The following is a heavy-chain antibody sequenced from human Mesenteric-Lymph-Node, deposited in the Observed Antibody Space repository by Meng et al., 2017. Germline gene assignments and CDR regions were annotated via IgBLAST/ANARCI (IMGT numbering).Heavy chain of an antibody. Sequence: QLQLQESGPGLVKPSGTRSITCTVSGGSSNSSPYYWDWIRQPPGKGLEWIGSINYSGNTYYNPSLKSRVTISVDTSKNQFSLKLSSVTAADTAVYYCGRDQGRELINHWGQGTLVTVSS. V-gene: IGHV4-39*07. J-gene: IGHJ4*02. CDR3: GRDQGRELINH. CDR2: INYSGNT. CDR1: GGSSNSSPYY. D-gene: IGHD1-7*01.